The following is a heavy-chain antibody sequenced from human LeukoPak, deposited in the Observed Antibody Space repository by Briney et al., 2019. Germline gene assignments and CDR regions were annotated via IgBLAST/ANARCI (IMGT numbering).Heavy chain of an antibody. V-gene: IGHV3-48*03. Sequence: GGSLRLSCAASGFTFSSYEMNWVRQAPGKGLEWVSYISSSGSTTYYADSVKGRFTISRDNSNNTLYLQMNSLRAEDTAVYYCARGPVTRFEIWGQGTMVTVSS. CDR2: ISSSGSTT. CDR3: ARGPVTRFEI. CDR1: GFTFSSYE. J-gene: IGHJ3*02. D-gene: IGHD4-17*01.